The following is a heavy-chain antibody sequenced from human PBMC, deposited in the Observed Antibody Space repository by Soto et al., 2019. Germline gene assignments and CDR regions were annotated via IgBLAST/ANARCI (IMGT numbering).Heavy chain of an antibody. CDR3: AKRSLRRLRFVETH. J-gene: IGHJ4*02. CDR2: IYHSGST. V-gene: IGHV4-4*02. D-gene: IGHD3-3*01. Sequence: QVQLQESGPGLVKPSGTLSLNCAVSGDSMTNTNWCSWVRQPPGKGLEWIGEIYHSGSTNYHPSLRSRVTMSVDKSKNQFSLKLTSVTAAATAIYYCAKRSLRRLRFVETHWGQGTLVTVSS. CDR1: GDSMTNTNW.